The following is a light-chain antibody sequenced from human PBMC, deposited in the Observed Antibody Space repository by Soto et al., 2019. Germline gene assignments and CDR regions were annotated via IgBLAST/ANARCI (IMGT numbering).Light chain of an antibody. J-gene: IGKJ4*01. CDR2: AAS. V-gene: IGKV1-12*01. Sequence: DIQMTQSPSSVSASVGDSLTITCRASQGITSWVAWYQHKPGRAPKLLIYAASRLQSGVPSRFSGSGFGRDFTLTISSLQPEDFGTYYCQQTSSFPLTLGGGTKVEIK. CDR1: QGITSW. CDR3: QQTSSFPLT.